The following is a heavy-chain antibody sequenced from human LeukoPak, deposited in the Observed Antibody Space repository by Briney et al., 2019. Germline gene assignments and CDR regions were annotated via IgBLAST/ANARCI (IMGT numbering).Heavy chain of an antibody. Sequence: PSETLSLTCAVYGGSFSGYYWSWIRQPPGKGREWIGEMNLSGSTNYNPSLKSRVTISVDTSKNQFSLKLSSVTAADTAVYYCARGRPRGYSYGFAPALDYWGQGTLVTVSS. CDR1: GGSFSGYY. V-gene: IGHV4-34*01. J-gene: IGHJ4*02. CDR2: MNLSGST. D-gene: IGHD5-18*01. CDR3: ARGRPRGYSYGFAPALDY.